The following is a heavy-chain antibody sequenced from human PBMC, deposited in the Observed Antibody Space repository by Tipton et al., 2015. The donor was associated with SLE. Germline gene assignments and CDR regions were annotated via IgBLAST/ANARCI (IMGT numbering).Heavy chain of an antibody. J-gene: IGHJ4*02. CDR3: ARGGVGGYDYFDY. CDR1: GGSISSDDYY. D-gene: IGHD5-12*01. CDR2: IYHRGNT. V-gene: IGHV4-31*03. Sequence: TLSLTCTVSGGSISSDDYYWTWIRHHPGKGLEWIGHIYHRGNTHYNPSLKSRVTMSKDTSKNQFSLKLTSVTAADTAMYYCARGGVGGYDYFDYWGQGTLVTVSS.